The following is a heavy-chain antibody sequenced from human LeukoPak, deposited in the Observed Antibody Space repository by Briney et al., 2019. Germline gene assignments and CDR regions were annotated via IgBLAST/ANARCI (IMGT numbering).Heavy chain of an antibody. CDR1: GYSFTNYG. CDR2: ISVYNGST. D-gene: IGHD3-16*01. Sequence: GASVKVSCKASGYSFTNYGISWVRQAPGQGLEWMGWISVYNGSTNYAQMFQGRVTMTTDTSTSTAYMELRSLRSDDTAMYYCARDPSLGLYTGGMEAFDIWGQGTMVTVSS. CDR3: ARDPSLGLYTGGMEAFDI. J-gene: IGHJ3*02. V-gene: IGHV1-18*01.